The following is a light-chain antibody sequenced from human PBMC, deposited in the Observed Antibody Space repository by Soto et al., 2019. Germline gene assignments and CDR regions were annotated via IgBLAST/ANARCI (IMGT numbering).Light chain of an antibody. V-gene: IGKV3-11*01. CDR2: DAS. CDR3: QQRSNWPLT. Sequence: EIVMTQSPGTLSLSPGERATLSCRASQSVSSYLAWYQQKPGQAPRLLIYDASNRAPGIPARFSGSGSGTDFTLTISSLEPEDFAVYYCQQRSNWPLTFGGGTKVDI. J-gene: IGKJ4*01. CDR1: QSVSSY.